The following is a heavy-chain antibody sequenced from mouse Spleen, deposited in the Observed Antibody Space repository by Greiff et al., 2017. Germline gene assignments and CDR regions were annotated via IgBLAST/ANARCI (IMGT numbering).Heavy chain of an antibody. V-gene: IGHV5-6-2*01. Sequence: EVKLVESGGGLVKPGGSLKLSCAASGFTFSSYAMSWVRQTPEKRLEWVAAINSNGGSTYYPDTVKDRFTISRDNAKNTLYLQMSSLRSEDTALYYCARRARWLLRDAMDYWGQGTSVTVSS. CDR2: INSNGGST. CDR3: ARRARWLLRDAMDY. D-gene: IGHD2-3*01. CDR1: GFTFSSYA. J-gene: IGHJ4*01.